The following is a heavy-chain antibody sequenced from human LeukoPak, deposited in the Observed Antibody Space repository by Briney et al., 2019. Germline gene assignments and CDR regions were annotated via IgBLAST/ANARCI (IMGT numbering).Heavy chain of an antibody. V-gene: IGHV3-73*01. J-gene: IGHJ4*02. D-gene: IGHD2-2*01. Sequence: PGGSLRLSCAASGFTFSGYAMHWVRQASGKGLEWVGRIRSKANSYATAYAASVKGRFTISRDDSKNTAYLQMNSPKTEDTAVYYCTRREYCSSTSCLFDYWGQGTLVTVSS. CDR2: IRSKANSYAT. CDR1: GFTFSGYA. CDR3: TRREYCSSTSCLFDY.